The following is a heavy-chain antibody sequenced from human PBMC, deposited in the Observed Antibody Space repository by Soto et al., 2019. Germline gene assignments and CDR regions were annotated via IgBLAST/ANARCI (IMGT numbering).Heavy chain of an antibody. D-gene: IGHD2-15*01. CDR1: GYTFTSYG. CDR3: ARRTVVTAYYYYGMDV. V-gene: IGHV1-3*01. Sequence: ASVKVSCKASGYTFTSYGIHWVRQAPGQRLEWMGWINAANGDTKYSPKFQGRVTITADESTSTAYMELSSLRSEDTAVYYCARRTVVTAYYYYGMDVWGQGTTVTVSS. J-gene: IGHJ6*02. CDR2: INAANGDT.